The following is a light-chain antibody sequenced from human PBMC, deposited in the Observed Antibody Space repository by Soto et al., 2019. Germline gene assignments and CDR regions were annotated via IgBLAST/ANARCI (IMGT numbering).Light chain of an antibody. J-gene: IGKJ1*01. CDR2: GAS. Sequence: IVLTHSPATLSLSPWERATXXXXASLSISNSLAWYQQKPGQAPRLLIYGASNRATGIPDRFSGSGSGTDFTLTISRLEPEDFAVYYCQQYGSSPWTFGQGTKVDIK. V-gene: IGKV3-20*01. CDR1: LSISNS. CDR3: QQYGSSPWT.